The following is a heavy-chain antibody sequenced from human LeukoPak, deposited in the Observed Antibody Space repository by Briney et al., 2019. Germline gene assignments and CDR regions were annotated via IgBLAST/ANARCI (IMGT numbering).Heavy chain of an antibody. CDR3: ARGYGDYDYYYGMDV. D-gene: IGHD4-17*01. J-gene: IGHJ6*02. V-gene: IGHV3-53*04. CDR2: IYSGGST. CDR1: GFNVSSNY. Sequence: GGSLRLSCAASGFNVSSNYMSWVRQAPGKGLEWVSVIYSGGSTYYADSVKGRFTISRHNSKNTLYLQMNSLRAEDTAVYYCARGYGDYDYYYGMDVWGQGTTVTVSS.